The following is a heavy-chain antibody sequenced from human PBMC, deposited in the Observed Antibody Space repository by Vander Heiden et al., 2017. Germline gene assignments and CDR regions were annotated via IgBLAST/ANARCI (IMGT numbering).Heavy chain of an antibody. V-gene: IGHV4-31*03. J-gene: IGHJ4*02. CDR1: GGSISSGHYY. Sequence: QVQLQESGPGLVKPSQTLSLTCTVSGGSISSGHYYWSWLRQHPGKGLEWIGYIFYSGSTYYNPSLKSRVTISVDRSKNQFSLKLNLVTAADTAVYYCASRSVTTSGYFDYWGQGTLVTVSS. D-gene: IGHD4-17*01. CDR2: IFYSGST. CDR3: ASRSVTTSGYFDY.